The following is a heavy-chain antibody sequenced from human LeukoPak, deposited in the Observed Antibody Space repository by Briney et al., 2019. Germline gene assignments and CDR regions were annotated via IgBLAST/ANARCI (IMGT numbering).Heavy chain of an antibody. CDR2: MNPNSGNT. Sequence: ASVKVSCKASGYTFTSYDINWVRQATGQGLEWMGWMNPNSGNTGYAQKFQGRVTMTWNTSISTAYMELSSLRSEDTAVYYCARGIGSTTVTTLEYYFDYWGQGTLVTVSS. CDR1: GYTFTSYD. J-gene: IGHJ4*02. D-gene: IGHD4-17*01. CDR3: ARGIGSTTVTTLEYYFDY. V-gene: IGHV1-8*01.